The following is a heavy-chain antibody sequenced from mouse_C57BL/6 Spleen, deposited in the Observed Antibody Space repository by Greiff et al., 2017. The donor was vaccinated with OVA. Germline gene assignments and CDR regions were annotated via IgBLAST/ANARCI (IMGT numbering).Heavy chain of an antibody. V-gene: IGHV1-52*01. CDR3: ALDSSGYVGGY. Sequence: QVQLQQPGAELVRPGSSVKLSCKASGYTFTSYWLHWVKQRPIQGLEWIGNIDPSDSETHYNQKFKDKATLTVDKSSSTAYMQLSSLTSEDSAVYYCALDSSGYVGGYWGQGTTLTVSS. J-gene: IGHJ2*01. CDR1: GYTFTSYW. D-gene: IGHD3-2*02. CDR2: IDPSDSET.